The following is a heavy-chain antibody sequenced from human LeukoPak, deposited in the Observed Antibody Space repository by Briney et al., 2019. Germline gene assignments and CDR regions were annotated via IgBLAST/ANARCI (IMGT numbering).Heavy chain of an antibody. Sequence: SETLPLTCTVSGGSISSSSYYWGWIRQPPGKGLEWIGSIYYSGSTYYNPSLKSRVTISVDTSKNQFSLKLSSVTAADTAVYYCATYYYDSSGYPFDYWGQGTLVTVSS. CDR1: GGSISSSSYY. V-gene: IGHV4-39*01. D-gene: IGHD3-22*01. J-gene: IGHJ4*02. CDR3: ATYYYDSSGYPFDY. CDR2: IYYSGST.